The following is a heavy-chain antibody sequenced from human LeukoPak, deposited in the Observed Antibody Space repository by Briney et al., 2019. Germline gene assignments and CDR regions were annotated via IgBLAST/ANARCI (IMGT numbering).Heavy chain of an antibody. CDR3: TRVRLGAATRYFDY. V-gene: IGHV3-72*01. Sequence: GGSLRLSCAAPGFSFSDHYMDWVRLAPGKGLEWVGRIRNKANSYGTEYAASVKGRFTISRDDSKDSLYLQMNSLRFEDTALYYCTRVRLGAATRYFDYWGQGTLVTVSS. J-gene: IGHJ4*02. D-gene: IGHD1-26*01. CDR2: IRNKANSYGT. CDR1: GFSFSDHY.